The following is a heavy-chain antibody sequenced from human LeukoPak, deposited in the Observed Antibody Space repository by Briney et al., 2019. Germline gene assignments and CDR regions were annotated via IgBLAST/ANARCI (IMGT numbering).Heavy chain of an antibody. J-gene: IGHJ4*02. D-gene: IGHD6-19*01. CDR2: INQSGST. Sequence: ASETLSLSCAVYGGSFSGHYWSGIRQSPGRGREWIGEINQSGSTNYNPSLKSRVTVSVDTSKNQFSLKLNSVTAADTGVYYCATKYSVAVAANPPYFDYWGQGTLVTVSS. CDR1: GGSFSGHY. V-gene: IGHV4-34*01. CDR3: ATKYSVAVAANPPYFDY.